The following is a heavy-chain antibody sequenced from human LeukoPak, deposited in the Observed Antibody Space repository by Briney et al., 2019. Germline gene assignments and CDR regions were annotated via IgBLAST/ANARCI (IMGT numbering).Heavy chain of an antibody. V-gene: IGHV3-9*01. J-gene: IGHJ4*02. CDR3: AKDRDAAGRYYFDY. Sequence: PGGSLRLSCAASGFTFDDYAMHWVRQAPGKGLEWVSGISWNSGSIGYADPVKGRFTISRDNAKNSLYLQMNSLRAEDAALYYCAKDRDAAGRYYFDYWGQGTLVTVSS. CDR1: GFTFDDYA. CDR2: ISWNSGSI. D-gene: IGHD6-13*01.